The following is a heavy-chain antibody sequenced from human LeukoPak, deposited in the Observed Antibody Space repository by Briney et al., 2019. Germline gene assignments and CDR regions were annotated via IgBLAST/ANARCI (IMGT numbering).Heavy chain of an antibody. CDR2: ISAYNGST. J-gene: IGHJ4*02. D-gene: IGHD6-13*01. CDR3: ARGGVYSSSWYYFDY. Sequence: ASVKVSCKASGYTFTSYGISWVRQAPGQGLEWMGWISAYNGSTNYAQKLQGRVTMTTDTSTSTAYMELRSLRSDDTAVYYCARGGVYSSSWYYFDYWGQGTLVTVSS. V-gene: IGHV1-18*01. CDR1: GYTFTSYG.